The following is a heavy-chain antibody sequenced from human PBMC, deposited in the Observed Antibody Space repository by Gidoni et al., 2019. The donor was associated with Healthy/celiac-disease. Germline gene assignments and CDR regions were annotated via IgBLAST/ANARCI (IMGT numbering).Heavy chain of an antibody. CDR1: GFTFSSYS. V-gene: IGHV3-21*01. CDR2: ISSSSSYI. CDR3: ARDFWQTMGHYYDSSGYYVDY. J-gene: IGHJ4*02. D-gene: IGHD3-22*01. Sequence: EVQLVESGGGLVKPGGSLRLSCAASGFTFSSYSMNWVRQAPGKGLEWVSSISSSSSYIYYADSVKGRFTISRDNAKNSLYLQMNSLRAEDTAVYYCARDFWQTMGHYYDSSGYYVDYWGQGTLVTVSS.